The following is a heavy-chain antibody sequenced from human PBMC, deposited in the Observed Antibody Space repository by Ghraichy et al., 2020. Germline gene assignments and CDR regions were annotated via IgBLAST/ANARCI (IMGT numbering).Heavy chain of an antibody. CDR1: GGPFSGNY. Sequence: SETLSLTCGVSGGPFSGNYWSWIRQSPGKGLEWIWEINHSGGINYNPSLKSRGTMSIDTSKNQFSLKLSLVTAADTAVYYCANLRPPHYSYLQTWGQGTLVTVSS. J-gene: IGHJ5*02. CDR3: ANLRPPHYSYLQT. CDR2: INHSGGI. V-gene: IGHV4-34*01. D-gene: IGHD5-18*01.